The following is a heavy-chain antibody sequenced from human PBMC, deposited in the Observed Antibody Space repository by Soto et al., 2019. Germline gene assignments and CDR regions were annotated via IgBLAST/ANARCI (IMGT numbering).Heavy chain of an antibody. Sequence: ASVKVSCKASGYTFTRYGISWVRQAPGQGLEWMGWISAYNGNTNYAQKLQGRVTMTTDTSTSTAYMELRSLRSDDTAVYYCARVSSIAAAGTNFDYWGQGTLVTVSS. CDR2: ISAYNGNT. CDR1: GYTFTRYG. J-gene: IGHJ4*02. D-gene: IGHD6-13*01. CDR3: ARVSSIAAAGTNFDY. V-gene: IGHV1-18*01.